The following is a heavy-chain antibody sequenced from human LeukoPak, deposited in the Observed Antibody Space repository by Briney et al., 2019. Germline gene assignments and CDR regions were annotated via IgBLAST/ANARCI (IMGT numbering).Heavy chain of an antibody. D-gene: IGHD5-24*01. J-gene: IGHJ4*02. CDR3: ASDGYKMAFDY. V-gene: IGHV3-48*04. CDR1: GFTFSSYS. CDR2: ISSSSSTI. Sequence: PGGSLRLSCAASGFTFSSYSMNWVRQAPGKGLEWVSYISSSSSTIYYADSVKGRFTISRDNAKNSLYLQMNSLRAEDTAVYYCASDGYKMAFDYWGQGTLVTVSS.